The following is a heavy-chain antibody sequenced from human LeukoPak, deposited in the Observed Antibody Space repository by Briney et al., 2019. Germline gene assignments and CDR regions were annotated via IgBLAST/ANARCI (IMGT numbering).Heavy chain of an antibody. V-gene: IGHV4-59*01. Sequence: PSETLSLTCTVSGGSISSYYWSWIRQPPGKGLEWIGYIYYSGSTNYNPSLKSRVTISVDTSKNQFSLKLSSVTAADTAAYYCARGPLPDYYDSSGSLDYWGQGTLVTVSS. CDR2: IYYSGST. D-gene: IGHD3-22*01. CDR1: GGSISSYY. CDR3: ARGPLPDYYDSSGSLDY. J-gene: IGHJ4*02.